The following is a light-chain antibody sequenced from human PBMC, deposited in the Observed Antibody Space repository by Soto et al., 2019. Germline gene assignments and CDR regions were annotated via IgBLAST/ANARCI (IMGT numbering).Light chain of an antibody. J-gene: IGKJ5*01. V-gene: IGKV1-5*01. CDR3: QQYHRSSIT. CDR2: DAS. Sequence: DIQMTQSPSTLSASVGDRVTITCRASQSLNNDLAWYQQEPGKAPNLLIYDASTLERGVPSRFSGTGSGTEFTLAINSLQPDDFATYYCQQYHRSSITFGQGTRLEI. CDR1: QSLNND.